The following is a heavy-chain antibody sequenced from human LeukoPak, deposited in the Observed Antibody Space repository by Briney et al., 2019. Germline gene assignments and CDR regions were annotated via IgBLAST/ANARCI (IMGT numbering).Heavy chain of an antibody. V-gene: IGHV3-7*05. Sequence: PGGSLRLSCAASGFTFSNYWMNWVRQAPGKGLEWVANIEEEGSQKYYVDSVKGRFTISRDNSKNTLYLQMNSLRAEDTAVYYCARRFGEGEFDYWGQGTLVTVSS. CDR2: IEEEGSQK. CDR3: ARRFGEGEFDY. J-gene: IGHJ4*02. CDR1: GFTFSNYW. D-gene: IGHD3-10*01.